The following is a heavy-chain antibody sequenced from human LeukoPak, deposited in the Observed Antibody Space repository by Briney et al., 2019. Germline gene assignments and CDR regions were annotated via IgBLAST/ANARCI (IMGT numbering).Heavy chain of an antibody. Sequence: SETLSLTCTVSDYSISSGYYWGWIRQPPGKGLEWLGTIYRSGSTYHNPSLRSRATISVDTSKNQFSLKLSSVTAADTAVYYCARVGCSGGSCPTHFDYWGQGTLVTVSS. CDR3: ARVGCSGGSCPTHFDY. V-gene: IGHV4-38-2*02. D-gene: IGHD2-15*01. CDR2: IYRSGST. CDR1: DYSISSGYY. J-gene: IGHJ4*02.